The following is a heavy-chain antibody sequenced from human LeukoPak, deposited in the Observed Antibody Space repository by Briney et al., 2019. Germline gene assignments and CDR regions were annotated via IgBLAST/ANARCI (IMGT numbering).Heavy chain of an antibody. CDR1: GYTFTSYY. Sequence: ASVKVSCKASGYTFTSYYMHWVRQAPGQGLEWMGIINPSGGSTSYAQKFQGRVTMTRGTSTSTVYMELSSLRSEDTAVYYCARTLRQKTTGDSNWYFDLWGRGTLVTVSS. J-gene: IGHJ2*01. CDR2: INPSGGST. V-gene: IGHV1-46*01. CDR3: ARTLRQKTTGDSNWYFDL. D-gene: IGHD7-27*01.